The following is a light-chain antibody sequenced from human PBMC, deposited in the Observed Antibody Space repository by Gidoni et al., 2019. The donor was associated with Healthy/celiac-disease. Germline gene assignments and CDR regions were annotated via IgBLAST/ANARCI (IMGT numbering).Light chain of an antibody. CDR2: QDS. CDR1: KLGDKY. Sequence: SYELTKPTSVSVSPGQTASITCSGDKLGDKYACWYQQKPGQSPVLVIYQDSKRPSGIPERFSGSNSGNTATLTISVTQAMDEADYYCQAWDSNVVFGGGTKLTVL. CDR3: QAWDSNVV. J-gene: IGLJ2*01. V-gene: IGLV3-1*01.